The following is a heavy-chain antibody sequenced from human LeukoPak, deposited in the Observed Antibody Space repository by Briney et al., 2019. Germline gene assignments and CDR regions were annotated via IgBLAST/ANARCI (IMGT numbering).Heavy chain of an antibody. J-gene: IGHJ4*02. CDR1: GFTFSSYA. D-gene: IGHD7-27*01. CDR3: ARGPPNWGYDY. CDR2: ISAGGGTI. Sequence: GGSLRLSCAASGFTFSSYAMTWVRQAPGKGLEWVSTISAGGGTIFYAGSVKGRFTISRDNSKNTLYLQLSSLRAEDTAVYYCARGPPNWGYDYWGPGTLVTVSS. V-gene: IGHV3-23*01.